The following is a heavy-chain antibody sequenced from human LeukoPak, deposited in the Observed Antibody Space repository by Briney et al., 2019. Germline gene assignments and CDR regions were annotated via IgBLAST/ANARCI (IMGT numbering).Heavy chain of an antibody. V-gene: IGHV4-61*02. CDR3: ARAIYSGYEISFDY. CDR1: GGSISSGSYY. J-gene: IGHJ4*02. D-gene: IGHD5-12*01. CDR2: LYTSGST. Sequence: SETLSLTCTVSGGSISSGSYYWSWIRQPAGKGLEWIGRLYTSGSTNYNPALKSRVTISVDTSKNQFSQKLSSVTAADTAVYYCARAIYSGYEISFDYWGQGTLVTVSS.